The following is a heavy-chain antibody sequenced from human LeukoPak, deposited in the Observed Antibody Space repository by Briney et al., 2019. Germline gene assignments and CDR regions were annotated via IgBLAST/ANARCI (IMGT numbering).Heavy chain of an antibody. Sequence: PGGSLRLSCAASGFTFSSYGMHWVRQAPGKGLEWVAVIWYDGSNKYYADSVKGRFTISRDNSKNTLFLQMNSLRAEDTAVYYCAKCSDYYDSSGYYYDYWGQGTLVTVSS. J-gene: IGHJ4*02. CDR3: AKCSDYYDSSGYYYDY. CDR1: GFTFSSYG. CDR2: IWYDGSNK. D-gene: IGHD3-22*01. V-gene: IGHV3-33*06.